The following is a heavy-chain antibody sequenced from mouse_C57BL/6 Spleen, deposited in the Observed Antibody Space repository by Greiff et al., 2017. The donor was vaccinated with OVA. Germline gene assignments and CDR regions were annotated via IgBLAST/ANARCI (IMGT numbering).Heavy chain of an antibody. Sequence: VQLKESGPELVKPGASVKISCKASGYSFTGYYMNWVKQSPEKSLEWIGEINPSTGGTTYNQKFKAKATLTVDKSSSTAYMQLKSLTSEDSAVYYCAGGDYDYDVPYWGQGTLVTVSA. CDR3: AGGDYDYDVPY. V-gene: IGHV1-42*01. CDR2: INPSTGGT. CDR1: GYSFTGYY. D-gene: IGHD2-4*01. J-gene: IGHJ3*01.